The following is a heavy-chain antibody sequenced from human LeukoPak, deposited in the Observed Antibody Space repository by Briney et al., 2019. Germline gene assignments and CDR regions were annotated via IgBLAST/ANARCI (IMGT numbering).Heavy chain of an antibody. D-gene: IGHD2-2*01. CDR1: GFNFGAYA. CDR2: VTSQAFGGRI. V-gene: IGHV3-49*04. J-gene: IGHJ5*02. CDR3: TRNGRGCSSTSCYAGRFDP. Sequence: GGSLRLSCTASGFNFGAYAMSWVRQAPGKGLEWVGFVTSQAFGGRIEYAASVRGRFTISRDDYKSTAYLQMNSLKTEDTAAYFCTRNGRGCSSTSCYAGRFDPWGQGTQVTVSS.